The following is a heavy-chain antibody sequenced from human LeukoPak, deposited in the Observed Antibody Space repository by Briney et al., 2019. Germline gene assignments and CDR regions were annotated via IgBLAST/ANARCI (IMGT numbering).Heavy chain of an antibody. Sequence: GGSLRLSCAASGFTFSTYWMTWVRQAPGKGLEWVANIKQDGSDQYYVDSVKGRFTISRDNSKNTLYLQMNSLRAEDTAVYYCARGVENRYDSSGYYFDYWGQGTLVTVSS. D-gene: IGHD3-22*01. CDR1: GFTFSTYW. CDR2: IKQDGSDQ. CDR3: ARGVENRYDSSGYYFDY. V-gene: IGHV3-7*03. J-gene: IGHJ4*02.